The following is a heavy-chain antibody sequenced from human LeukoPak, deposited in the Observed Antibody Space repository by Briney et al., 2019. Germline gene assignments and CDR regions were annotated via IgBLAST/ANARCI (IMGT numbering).Heavy chain of an antibody. CDR2: ISYDGSNK. CDR1: GFTFSSYG. V-gene: IGHV3-30*18. J-gene: IGHJ4*02. CDR3: AKEYYYGSGSSIDY. Sequence: GGSLRLSCAASGFTFSSYGMHWVRQAPGKGLEWVAVISYDGSNKYYADSVKGRFTISRDNSKNTLYLQMNSLRAEDTAVYYCAKEYYYGSGSSIDYWGQGTLVTVSS. D-gene: IGHD3-10*01.